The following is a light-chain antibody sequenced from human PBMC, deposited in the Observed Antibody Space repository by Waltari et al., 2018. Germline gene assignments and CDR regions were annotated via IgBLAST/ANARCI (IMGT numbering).Light chain of an antibody. CDR3: LLSYSGARV. CDR1: SGAVTSGHY. CDR2: DTR. V-gene: IGLV7-46*01. Sequence: QAVVTQEPSLTVSPGGTVTLTCGPRSGAVTSGHYPYWFQQKPGQAPRTLIYDTRNKHSWTPARFSGSLFGGKAALTLSGAQPEDEANYYCLLSYSGARVFGGGTKLTVL. J-gene: IGLJ3*02.